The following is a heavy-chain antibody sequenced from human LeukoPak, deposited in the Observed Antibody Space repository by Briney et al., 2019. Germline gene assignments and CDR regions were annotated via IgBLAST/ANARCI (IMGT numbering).Heavy chain of an antibody. CDR2: IKQDGSEK. Sequence: QPGGSLRLSCAASGFTVSSNYMSWVRQAPGKGLEWVANIKQDGSEKYYVDSVKGRFTISRDNAKNSLYLQMNSLRAEDTAVYYCAREIVVLGAFDIWGQGTMVTVSS. CDR1: GFTVSSNY. J-gene: IGHJ3*02. V-gene: IGHV3-7*01. CDR3: AREIVVLGAFDI. D-gene: IGHD3-22*01.